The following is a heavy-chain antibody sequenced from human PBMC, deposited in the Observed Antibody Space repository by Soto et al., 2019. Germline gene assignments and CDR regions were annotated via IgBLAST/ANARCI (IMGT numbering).Heavy chain of an antibody. Sequence: EASVKVSCKASGYTFTSYAMHWVRQAPGQRLEWMGWINAGNGNTKYSQKFQGRVTITRDTSASTAYMELSSLRSEDTAVYYCARESLDYSNFNWFDPWGQGTLVTVSS. V-gene: IGHV1-3*01. D-gene: IGHD4-4*01. CDR1: GYTFTSYA. CDR2: INAGNGNT. J-gene: IGHJ5*02. CDR3: ARESLDYSNFNWFDP.